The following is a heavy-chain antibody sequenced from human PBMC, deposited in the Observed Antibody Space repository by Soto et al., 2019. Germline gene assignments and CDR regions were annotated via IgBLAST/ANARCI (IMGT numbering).Heavy chain of an antibody. CDR1: GYTFTSYG. CDR3: ARDRGIVVVPASDY. V-gene: IGHV1-18*01. Sequence: GSVKVSCKASGYTFTSYGISWVRQAPGQGLEWMGWISAYNGNTNYAQKLQGRVTMTTDTSTSTAYMELRSLRSDDTAVYYCARDRGIVVVPASDYWGQGTLVTVSS. CDR2: ISAYNGNT. D-gene: IGHD2-2*01. J-gene: IGHJ4*02.